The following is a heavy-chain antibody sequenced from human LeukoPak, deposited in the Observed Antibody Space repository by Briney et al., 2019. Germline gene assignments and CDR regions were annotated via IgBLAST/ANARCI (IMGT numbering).Heavy chain of an antibody. D-gene: IGHD2/OR15-2a*01. CDR2: GDYSGGT. V-gene: IGHV4-39*07. J-gene: IGHJ4*02. CDR1: GDSFSSVTDY. Sequence: SSETLSLTCSVSGDSFSSVTDYWAWIRQPPGKGLEWIASGDYSGGTYYNPSLKSRVTISVDTSKNQFSLRLNSVTAADTAVYYCARDSAPNLLAYFDYWGQGILVTVSS. CDR3: ARDSAPNLLAYFDY.